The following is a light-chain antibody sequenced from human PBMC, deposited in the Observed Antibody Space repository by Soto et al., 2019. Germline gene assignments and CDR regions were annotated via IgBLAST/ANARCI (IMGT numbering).Light chain of an antibody. V-gene: IGLV1-40*01. Sequence: QSVLTQPPSVSGAPGQSVTISCTGSYSNIGARYDVQWYQQVPGTAPKLLIFGNTNRPSGVPDRFSASKSGTSASLAISGLQAEDEADYYCQSYDSTLSALVFGGGTKLTVL. CDR3: QSYDSTLSALV. CDR1: YSNIGARYD. J-gene: IGLJ3*02. CDR2: GNT.